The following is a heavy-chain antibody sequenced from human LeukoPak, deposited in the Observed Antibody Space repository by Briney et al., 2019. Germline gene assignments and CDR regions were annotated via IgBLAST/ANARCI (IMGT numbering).Heavy chain of an antibody. CDR1: GFTFSSYA. V-gene: IGHV3-23*01. D-gene: IGHD3-22*01. J-gene: IGHJ4*02. Sequence: GGSLRLSCEASGFTFSSYAMSWVRQAPGKGLEWASTIGGSGGSTYYADSVKGRFTISRDISKNTLSLQMNSLRAEDTAVYYCAKDGHYYDSSGRYYFDYWGQGTLVTVSS. CDR2: IGGSGGST. CDR3: AKDGHYYDSSGRYYFDY.